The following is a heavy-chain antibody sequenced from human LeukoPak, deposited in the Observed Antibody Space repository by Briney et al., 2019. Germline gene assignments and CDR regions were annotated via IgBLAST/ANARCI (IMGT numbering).Heavy chain of an antibody. CDR1: GYSISSGYY. CDR2: IYHSGST. J-gene: IGHJ5*02. D-gene: IGHD2-15*01. Sequence: PSETLSLTCTVSGYSISSGYYWVWIRQPPGKGLEWIGSIYHSGSTYYNPSLKSRVTVSVDTSKNQFSLKLSSVTAADTAVYYCARPQGGIPNWFDPWGQGTLVTVSS. CDR3: ARPQGGIPNWFDP. V-gene: IGHV4-38-2*02.